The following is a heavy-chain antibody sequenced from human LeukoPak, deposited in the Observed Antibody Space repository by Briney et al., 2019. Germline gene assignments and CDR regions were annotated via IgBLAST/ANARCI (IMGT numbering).Heavy chain of an antibody. CDR3: ARGSARVVPAAIDDY. CDR2: INPNSGET. Sequence: GASVKVSCKASGGTFSSYTISWVRQAPGQGLEWMGWINPNSGETNYAQKFQGRVTMTRDTSISTAYMDLSRLRYDDTAVYYCARGSARVVPAAIDDYWGQGTLVTVSS. J-gene: IGHJ4*02. D-gene: IGHD2-2*01. CDR1: GGTFSSYT. V-gene: IGHV1-2*02.